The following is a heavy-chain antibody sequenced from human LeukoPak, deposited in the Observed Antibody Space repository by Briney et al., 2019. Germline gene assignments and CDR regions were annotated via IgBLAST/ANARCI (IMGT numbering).Heavy chain of an antibody. CDR3: ARNRATIRAAGELYY. J-gene: IGHJ4*02. Sequence: GASVKVSCKASGYTFTSFGISWVRQAPGQGLEWMGWISAYNGNTNYAQKLQGRVTMTTDTSTSTAYMELRSLRSDDTAVYYCARNRATIRAAGELYYWGQGTLVTVSS. V-gene: IGHV1-18*01. CDR2: ISAYNGNT. D-gene: IGHD3-10*01. CDR1: GYTFTSFG.